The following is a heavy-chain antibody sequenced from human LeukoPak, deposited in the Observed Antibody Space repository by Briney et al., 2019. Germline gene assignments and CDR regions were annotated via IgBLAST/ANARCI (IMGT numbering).Heavy chain of an antibody. Sequence: SETLSLTCTVSGGSVSSGSYYWSWIRQPPGEGLEWIGYIYYSGSTNYNPSLKSRVTISVDTSKNQFSLKLSSVTAADTAVYYCAREGTRDYYGMDVWGQGTTVTVSS. V-gene: IGHV4-61*01. CDR1: GGSVSSGSYY. CDR2: IYYSGST. J-gene: IGHJ6*02. CDR3: AREGTRDYYGMDV.